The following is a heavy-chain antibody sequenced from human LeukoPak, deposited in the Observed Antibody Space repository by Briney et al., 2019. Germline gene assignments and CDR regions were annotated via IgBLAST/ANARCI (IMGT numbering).Heavy chain of an antibody. CDR1: GYTFTSYD. V-gene: IGHV1-8*01. J-gene: IGHJ1*01. D-gene: IGHD4-17*01. CDR2: MNPNSGNT. Sequence: ASVKLSFKASGYTFTSYDINWVRQATGQGLEWMGWMNPNSGNTGYAQKFQGRVTMTRNTSISTAYMELSSLRSEDTAVYYCARATTASDVQLWAEGTLVTVSS. CDR3: ARATTASDVQL.